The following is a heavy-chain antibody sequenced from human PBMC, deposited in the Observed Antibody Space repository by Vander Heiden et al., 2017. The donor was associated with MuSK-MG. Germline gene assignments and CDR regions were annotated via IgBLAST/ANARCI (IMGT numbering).Heavy chain of an antibody. CDR1: GYTFATYH. V-gene: IGHV7-4-1*02. D-gene: IGHD1-1*01. J-gene: IGHJ4*01. CDR3: ARSPDWNRLFDY. CDR2: INTNTGNP. Sequence: QVQLVQSGSELKEPGASVKVSCKASGYTFATYHMNWVRQAPGQGLEWMGWINTNTGNPTYAQGFTGRFVFSLDTSVTTAYLKISSLKAEDTAIYFCARSPDWNRLFDYWCHGTLVAVSS.